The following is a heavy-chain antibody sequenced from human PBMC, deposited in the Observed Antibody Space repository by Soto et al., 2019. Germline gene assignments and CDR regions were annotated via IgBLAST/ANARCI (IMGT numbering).Heavy chain of an antibody. D-gene: IGHD2-15*01. Sequence: QVQLQQWGAGLLKPSETLSLTCAVYGGSFSGYYWSWIRQPPGKGLEWIGEIDHSGSTTYNPCLKSRVPISVDTSKNQFSLKVNSVTAADTALYYCAGGRCSGGSCYSPRYYYGMDVWGQGTTVTVSS. CDR2: IDHSGST. J-gene: IGHJ6*02. V-gene: IGHV4-34*01. CDR3: AGGRCSGGSCYSPRYYYGMDV. CDR1: GGSFSGYY.